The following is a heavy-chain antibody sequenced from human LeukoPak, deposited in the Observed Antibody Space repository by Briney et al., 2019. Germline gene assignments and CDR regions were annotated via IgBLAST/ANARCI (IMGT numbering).Heavy chain of an antibody. J-gene: IGHJ4*02. CDR1: GFTLSSYW. Sequence: GGSLRLSCAVSGFTLSSYWMSWVRQAPGKGLEWVSTIYDDNTYYADSVKGRFAISTDNSKNTLYLQMNSLRVEDTAVYFCAARKVRGVWFYLDYWGQGTLVTVSS. D-gene: IGHD3-10*01. CDR3: AARKVRGVWFYLDY. CDR2: IYDDNT. V-gene: IGHV3-23*01.